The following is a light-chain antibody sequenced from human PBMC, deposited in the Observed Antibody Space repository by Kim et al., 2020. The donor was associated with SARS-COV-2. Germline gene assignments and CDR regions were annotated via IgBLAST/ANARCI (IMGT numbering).Light chain of an antibody. CDR1: SSNIGSNT. Sequence: SVTISCSESSSNIGSNTVNWYHHLPGTAPKFLIYSNSQRPSGVPDQFSGSKSDTSASLAISGLQSEDEANYYCATWDNSLSAYVFGPGTKVTVL. CDR2: SNS. J-gene: IGLJ1*01. CDR3: ATWDNSLSAYV. V-gene: IGLV1-44*01.